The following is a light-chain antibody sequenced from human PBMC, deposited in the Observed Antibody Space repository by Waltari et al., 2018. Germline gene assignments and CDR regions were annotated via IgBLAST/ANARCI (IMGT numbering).Light chain of an antibody. CDR3: ASWDDSLNGHWV. CDR2: RNV. Sequence: QSVLTQPPSASGTPGQRVTISCSGTSSNLGNNVVKWYQQVPGTAPKLLIYRNVWRPSGGPDRVSASKSGTSASLALSGLQSEDEAEYYCASWDDSLNGHWVVGGGTKVTVL. J-gene: IGLJ3*02. CDR1: SSNLGNNV. V-gene: IGLV1-44*01.